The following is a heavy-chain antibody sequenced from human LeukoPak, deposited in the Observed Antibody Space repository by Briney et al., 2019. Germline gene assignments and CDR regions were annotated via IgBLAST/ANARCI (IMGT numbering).Heavy chain of an antibody. V-gene: IGHV3-23*01. CDR2: ISGSGGST. Sequence: PGGSLRLSCAASGFTFSSYAMSWVRQAPGKGLEWVSAISGSGGSTYYADSVKGRFTISRDNSKNTLYLQMNSLRAEDTAVYYCAKDLGYCSSTSCPQYYFDYWGQGTLVTVSS. CDR1: GFTFSSYA. CDR3: AKDLGYCSSTSCPQYYFDY. D-gene: IGHD2-2*01. J-gene: IGHJ4*02.